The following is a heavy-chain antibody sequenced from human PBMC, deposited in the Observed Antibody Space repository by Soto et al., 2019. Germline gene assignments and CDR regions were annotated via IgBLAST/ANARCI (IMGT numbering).Heavy chain of an antibody. D-gene: IGHD6-13*01. CDR3: ARERGKAAAVHFDY. CDR2: INSDGSST. Sequence: EVQLVESGGGLVQPGGSLRLSCAASGFTFSSYWMHWVRQDPGKGLVWVSRINSDGSSTSYADSVKGRFTISRDNAKNTLYLQMNSLRAEDTAVYYCARERGKAAAVHFDYWGQGTLVTVSS. CDR1: GFTFSSYW. V-gene: IGHV3-74*01. J-gene: IGHJ4*02.